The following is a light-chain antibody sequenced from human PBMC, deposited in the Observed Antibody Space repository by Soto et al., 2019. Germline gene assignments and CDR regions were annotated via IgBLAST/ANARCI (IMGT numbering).Light chain of an antibody. V-gene: IGLV1-40*01. Sequence: QSVLTQPPSVSGAPGQRVTISCTGSSSNIGAGYDVHWYQQLPGTAPKLLIYGNSNRPSGVPDRFSGSKSGTSASLAITWLQAAEEADYYCQSYDSSLSGVVFGGGTKVTVL. CDR3: QSYDSSLSGVV. CDR1: SSNIGAGYD. CDR2: GNS. J-gene: IGLJ2*01.